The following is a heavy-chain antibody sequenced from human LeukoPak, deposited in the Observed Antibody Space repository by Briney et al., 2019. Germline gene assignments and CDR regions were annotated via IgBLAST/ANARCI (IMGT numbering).Heavy chain of an antibody. CDR1: GGSFSGYY. J-gene: IGHJ4*02. V-gene: IGHV4-34*01. CDR2: INHSGST. D-gene: IGHD2-21*01. Sequence: SSETLSLTCAVYGGSFSGYYWSWIRQPPGKGLEWIGEINHSGSTNYNPPLKSRVAISVDTSKNQFSLKLSSVTAADTAVYYCARVYPPFAIVAHYFDYWGQGTLVTVSS. CDR3: ARVYPPFAIVAHYFDY.